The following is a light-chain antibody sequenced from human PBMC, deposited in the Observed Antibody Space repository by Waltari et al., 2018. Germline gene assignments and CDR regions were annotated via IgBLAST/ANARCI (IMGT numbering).Light chain of an antibody. CDR1: QGIYSY. J-gene: IGKJ3*01. CDR3: QQLYSYPFT. Sequence: IQLTQSPSFLSASVGDSVTITCRASQGIYSYLAWYQQKPGKAPNLLIYAASTLQTGVPSRFSGSGSVTEFTLTISSLQPEDFATYYCQQLYSYPFTFGPGTKVDIK. CDR2: AAS. V-gene: IGKV1-9*01.